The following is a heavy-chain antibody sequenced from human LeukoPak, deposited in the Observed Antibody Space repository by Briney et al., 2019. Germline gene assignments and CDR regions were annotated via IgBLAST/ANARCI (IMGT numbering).Heavy chain of an antibody. D-gene: IGHD1-1*01. J-gene: IGHJ4*02. V-gene: IGHV3-23*01. CDR2: ISGSGGST. Sequence: GGSLRLSCAASGFTFNNYAMSWVRQAPGKGLEWVSAISGSGGSTYYADSVKGRFTISRDNSKNTLYLQMNSLRAEDTAVYYCANQGSNYYFDYWGQGTLVTVSS. CDR1: GFTFNNYA. CDR3: ANQGSNYYFDY.